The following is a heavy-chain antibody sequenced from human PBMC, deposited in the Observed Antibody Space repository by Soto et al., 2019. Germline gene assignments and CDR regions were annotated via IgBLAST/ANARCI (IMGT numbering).Heavy chain of an antibody. CDR3: ARGQEVGAHFFDS. V-gene: IGHV3-13*01. CDR1: GFTFSGFD. CDR2: IGTAGDT. D-gene: IGHD2-15*01. Sequence: ILSCEASGFTFSGFDMHWVRQPTGKGLEWVSTIGTAGDTYYAVSVKGRYTISRDNAKNSLSLQMNSLRAGDTAVYFCARGQEVGAHFFDSWGQGTQVAVYS. J-gene: IGHJ4*02.